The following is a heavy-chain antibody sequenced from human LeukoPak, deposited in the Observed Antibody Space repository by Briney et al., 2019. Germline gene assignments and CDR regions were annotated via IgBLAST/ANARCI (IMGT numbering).Heavy chain of an antibody. CDR1: GGSISSYY. V-gene: IGHV4-59*12. Sequence: NPSETLSLTCTVSGGSISSYYWSWIRQPPGKGLEWIGYIYYSGSTNYNPSLKSRVTISVDTSKNQFSLKLSSVTAADTAVYYCARDLYGTSLDYWGQGTLVTVPS. CDR2: IYYSGST. J-gene: IGHJ4*02. CDR3: ARDLYGTSLDY. D-gene: IGHD4-23*01.